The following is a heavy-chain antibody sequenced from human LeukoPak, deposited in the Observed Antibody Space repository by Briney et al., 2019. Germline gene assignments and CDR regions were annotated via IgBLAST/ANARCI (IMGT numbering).Heavy chain of an antibody. J-gene: IGHJ4*02. CDR2: IYYSGST. CDR1: GASFSGYS. Sequence: SETLSLTCAISGASFSGYSWTWIRQPPGKGLEWIGYIYYSGSTNYNPSLKSRVTISVDTSKNQFSLKLSSVTAADTAVYYCARGRSGSYDFDYWGQGTLVTVSS. D-gene: IGHD3-10*01. V-gene: IGHV4-59*01. CDR3: ARGRSGSYDFDY.